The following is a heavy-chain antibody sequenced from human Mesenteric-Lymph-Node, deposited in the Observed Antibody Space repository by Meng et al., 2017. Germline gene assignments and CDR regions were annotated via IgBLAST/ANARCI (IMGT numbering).Heavy chain of an antibody. CDR1: GFTFSSYA. CDR3: ATSERATLLFDY. CDR2: ISYDGSNK. Sequence: QVQRVESGGGVVQPGRSLRLACAASGFTFSSYAMHWVRQAPGKGLEWVAVISYDGSNKYYADSVKGRFTISRDNSKNTLYLQMNSLRAEDTAVYYCATSERATLLFDYWGPGTLVTVSS. J-gene: IGHJ4*02. V-gene: IGHV3-30-3*01. D-gene: IGHD2-2*01.